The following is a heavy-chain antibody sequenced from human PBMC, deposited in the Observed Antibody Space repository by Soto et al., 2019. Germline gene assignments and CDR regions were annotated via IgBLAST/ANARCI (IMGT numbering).Heavy chain of an antibody. CDR2: IYYSGST. J-gene: IGHJ6*02. CDR1: GGSISSYY. V-gene: IGHV4-59*01. CDR3: ARDRGYSSSWYVGYYGMDV. D-gene: IGHD6-13*01. Sequence: SETLSLTCTVSGGSISSYYWSWIRQPPGKGLEWIGYIYYSGSTNYNPSLKSRVTISVDTSKNQFSLKLSSVTAADTAVYYCARDRGYSSSWYVGYYGMDVWGQGTTVTVSS.